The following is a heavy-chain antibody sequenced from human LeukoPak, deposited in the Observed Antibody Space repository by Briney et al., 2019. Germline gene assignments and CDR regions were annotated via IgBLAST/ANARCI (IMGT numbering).Heavy chain of an antibody. V-gene: IGHV3-48*01. CDR1: GFTFSSYS. Sequence: GGSLTLSCAASGFTFSSYSMNWVRQAPGKGLEWVSYISSSSSTIYYADSVKGRFTISSDNAKNSLYLQMNSLSAEDTAVYYCARLPVLRYFDCHPYYFDYWGQGTLVTVSS. CDR2: ISSSSSTI. D-gene: IGHD3-9*01. CDR3: ARLPVLRYFDCHPYYFDY. J-gene: IGHJ4*02.